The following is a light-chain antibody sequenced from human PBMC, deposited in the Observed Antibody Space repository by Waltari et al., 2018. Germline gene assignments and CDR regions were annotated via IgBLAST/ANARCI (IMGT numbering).Light chain of an antibody. CDR3: MQSTKGPYI. CDR2: TVT. J-gene: IGKJ2*01. Sequence: DSVMTQIRLSLPVTPGEPASISCRSSESLLHSNGNTYLHWYLQKPGQSQRLLTYTVTNRESGVPDRFTGGGSGTDFTLKISRVEPEDVGVYYCMQSTKGPYIFGQWTKVEIK. V-gene: IGKV2-40*01. CDR1: ESLLHSNGNTY.